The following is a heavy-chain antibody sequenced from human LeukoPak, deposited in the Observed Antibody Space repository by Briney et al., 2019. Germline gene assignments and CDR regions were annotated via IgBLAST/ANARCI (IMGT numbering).Heavy chain of an antibody. D-gene: IGHD3-22*01. CDR1: GYTFTSYD. CDR2: MNPNSGNT. J-gene: IGHJ3*02. Sequence: ASVKVSCKASGYTFTSYDINWVRQATGQGLEWMGWMNPNSGNTGYAQKFQGRVTITRNTSISTAYVELSSLRSEYRAVYNYEKSCGVGGRAKYSSGYLDIWGQGTMVTDSS. CDR3: EKSCGVGGRAKYSSGYLDI. V-gene: IGHV1-8*03.